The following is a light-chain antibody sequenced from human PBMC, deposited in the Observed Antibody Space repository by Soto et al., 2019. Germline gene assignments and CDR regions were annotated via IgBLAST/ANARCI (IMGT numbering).Light chain of an antibody. CDR1: QSVSSN. Sequence: EIVMTQSPETLSVSPGVRATLSCRASQSVSSNLAWYQQRPGQAPRLLIYAASTRATGIPARFSGSGSGTEFTLTISSLQSEDFAVYYCQQYNNWWTFGQGTKVEIK. CDR2: AAS. CDR3: QQYNNWWT. J-gene: IGKJ1*01. V-gene: IGKV3-15*01.